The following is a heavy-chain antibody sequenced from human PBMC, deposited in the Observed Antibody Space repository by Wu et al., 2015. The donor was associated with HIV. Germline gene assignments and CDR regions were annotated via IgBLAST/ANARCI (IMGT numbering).Heavy chain of an antibody. Sequence: QVQLVQSGAEVKKPGASVRVTCRASGYSVSDYGVHWVRQAPGQGLEWMGWINHNSGGATYAAQFQGRVAMTRDTSINTVYMELSRLRFDDAAVYYCARDPQEVSGWYTHWGQGTLVTVSS. CDR3: ARDPQEVSGWYTH. CDR2: INHNSGGA. CDR1: GYSVSDYG. V-gene: IGHV1-2*02. D-gene: IGHD6-19*01. J-gene: IGHJ4*02.